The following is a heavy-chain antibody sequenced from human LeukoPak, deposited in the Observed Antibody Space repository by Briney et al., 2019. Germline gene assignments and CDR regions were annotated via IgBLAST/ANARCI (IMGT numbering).Heavy chain of an antibody. CDR1: GYTLTSYD. Sequence: ASVKVSCKASGYTLTSYDINWVRQATGQGLEWMGWMNPNSGNTGYAQKFQGRVTMTRNTSISTAYMELSSLRSEDTAVYYCARGRTGTMVRGVIILRWFDPWGQGTLVTVSS. CDR2: MNPNSGNT. D-gene: IGHD3-10*01. J-gene: IGHJ5*02. V-gene: IGHV1-8*01. CDR3: ARGRTGTMVRGVIILRWFDP.